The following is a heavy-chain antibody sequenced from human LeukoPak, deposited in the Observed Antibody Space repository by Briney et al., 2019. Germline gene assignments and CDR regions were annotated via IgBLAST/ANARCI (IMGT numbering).Heavy chain of an antibody. CDR1: GYSISSGYY. J-gene: IGHJ4*02. CDR2: MYHSGST. V-gene: IGHV4-38-2*01. Sequence: SETLSLTCAVSGYSISSGYYWGWIRQPPGKGLEWIGSMYHSGSTHYNPSLKSRVTISEDTSKNQFSLKLSSVTAADTAVYYCARHGGGYSFDYWGQGTLVTVSS. D-gene: IGHD3-22*01. CDR3: ARHGGGYSFDY.